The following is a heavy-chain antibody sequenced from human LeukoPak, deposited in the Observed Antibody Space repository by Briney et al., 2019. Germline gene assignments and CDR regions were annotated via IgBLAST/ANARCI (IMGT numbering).Heavy chain of an antibody. D-gene: IGHD3-9*01. Sequence: GGSLGLSCAASGFTVSSNYMSWVRQAPGKGLEWVSVIYSGGSTYYADSVKGRFTISRDNSKNTLYLQMNSLRAEDTAVYYCARDGTYYDILTGYYNVRGFDYWGQGTLVTVSS. CDR3: ARDGTYYDILTGYYNVRGFDY. CDR1: GFTVSSNY. J-gene: IGHJ4*02. V-gene: IGHV3-53*01. CDR2: IYSGGST.